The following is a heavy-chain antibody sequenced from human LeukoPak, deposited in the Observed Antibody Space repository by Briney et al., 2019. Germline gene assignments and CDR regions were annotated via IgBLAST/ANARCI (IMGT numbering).Heavy chain of an antibody. CDR1: GFTFDDYA. V-gene: IGHV3-9*01. D-gene: IGHD1-26*01. Sequence: GGSLRLSCAASGFTFDDYAMHWVRQAPGKGLEWVSGISWNRGSIGYADSVKGRFTISRDNAKNSLYLQMNSLRAEDTALYYCAKGISKWELLTAEYFQHWGQGTLVTVSS. CDR2: ISWNRGSI. J-gene: IGHJ1*01. CDR3: AKGISKWELLTAEYFQH.